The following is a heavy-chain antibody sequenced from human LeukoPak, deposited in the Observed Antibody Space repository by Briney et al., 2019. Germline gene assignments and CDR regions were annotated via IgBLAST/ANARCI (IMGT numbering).Heavy chain of an antibody. Sequence: GESLKISCRASGYSFTSYWIAWVRQMPGKGLEWMGIIYPGDSDITYSPSFQGQVTISADRSMTTAYLQWSSLRASDTAIYYCARQIAAYSYDCWGQGTLVTVSS. CDR2: IYPGDSDI. CDR3: ARQIAAYSYDC. D-gene: IGHD2-21*01. CDR1: GYSFTSYW. V-gene: IGHV5-51*01. J-gene: IGHJ4*02.